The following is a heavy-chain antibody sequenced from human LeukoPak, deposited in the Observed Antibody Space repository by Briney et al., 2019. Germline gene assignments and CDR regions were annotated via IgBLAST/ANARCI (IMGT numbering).Heavy chain of an antibody. CDR1: GTSFTHYY. Sequence: PSETLSLTCNVSGTSFTHYYWSWIRQTPEKGLEWIGQINHSGDTSYNPSLRSRITLSVDRSKNQFSLKVTSVTAADTGVYYCARGPGTVGLSPWGQGTLVTVSS. V-gene: IGHV4-34*01. CDR2: INHSGDT. J-gene: IGHJ5*02. D-gene: IGHD1/OR15-1a*01. CDR3: ARGPGTVGLSP.